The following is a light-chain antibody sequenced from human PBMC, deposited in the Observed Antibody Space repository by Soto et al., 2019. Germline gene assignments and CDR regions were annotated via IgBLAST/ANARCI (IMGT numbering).Light chain of an antibody. J-gene: IGKJ3*01. Sequence: DIQMTQSPSTLSASVGDRVTITCRASQSFSSWLAWYQQKPGKAPKLLIYDASSLESGVPSRFSGSGSGTEFTLTISSLQPDDFATYYCQQYNSYSLTFGPGTKVDIK. V-gene: IGKV1-5*01. CDR1: QSFSSW. CDR3: QQYNSYSLT. CDR2: DAS.